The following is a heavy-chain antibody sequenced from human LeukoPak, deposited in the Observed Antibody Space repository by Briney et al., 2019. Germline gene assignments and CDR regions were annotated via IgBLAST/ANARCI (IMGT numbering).Heavy chain of an antibody. CDR1: GFTFSSYG. J-gene: IGHJ5*02. CDR2: ISYDGSNK. CDR3: AKDLVPSYYGSGSYSNPNWFDP. D-gene: IGHD3-10*01. V-gene: IGHV3-30*18. Sequence: GGSLRLSCAASGFTFSSYGMHWVRQAPGKGLEWVAVISYDGSNKYYADSVKGRFTISRDNSKNTLYLQMNSLRADDTAVYYCAKDLVPSYYGSGSYSNPNWFDPWGQGTLVTVSS.